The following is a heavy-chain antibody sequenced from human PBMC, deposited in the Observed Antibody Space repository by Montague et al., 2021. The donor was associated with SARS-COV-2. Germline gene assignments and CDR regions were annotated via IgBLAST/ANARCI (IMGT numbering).Heavy chain of an antibody. CDR1: GGSISSSSYY. J-gene: IGHJ4*02. V-gene: IGHV4-39*07. D-gene: IGHD5-24*01. CDR2: INHSGST. CDR3: ARVFPRWLQFDPYFDY. Sequence: SETLSLTCTVSGGSISSSSYYWSWIRQPPGKGLEWIGEINHSGSTNYNPSLKSRVTISVDTSKNQFSLKLSSVTAADTAVYYCARVFPRWLQFDPYFDYWGQGTLVTVSS.